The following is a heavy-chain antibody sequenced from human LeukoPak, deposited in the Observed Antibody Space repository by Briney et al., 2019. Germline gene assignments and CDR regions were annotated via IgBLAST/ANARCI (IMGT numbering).Heavy chain of an antibody. Sequence: ASVKVSCKASGYTFTSYYMHWVRQAPGQGLEWMGIINPSGGSTSYAQKFQGRVTMTRDTSTSTVYMELSSLRSEDTAVYYCATTYYYDSSGYYPPLYYFDYWGQGTLVTVSS. CDR2: INPSGGST. CDR3: ATTYYYDSSGYYPPLYYFDY. CDR1: GYTFTSYY. V-gene: IGHV1-46*01. D-gene: IGHD3-22*01. J-gene: IGHJ4*02.